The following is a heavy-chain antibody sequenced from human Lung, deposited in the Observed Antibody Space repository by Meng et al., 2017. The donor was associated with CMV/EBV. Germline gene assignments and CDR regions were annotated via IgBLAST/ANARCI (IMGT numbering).Heavy chain of an antibody. J-gene: IGHJ6*02. Sequence: GESLKISCAASGFTFSSYWMHWVRQAPGKGLVWVSRINSDGSSTSYADSVKGRFTISRDNAKNTLYLQMNSLRAEDTAVYYCARGGSSWGGKYYYYGMDVWGQGTXVTGSS. CDR2: INSDGSST. CDR1: GFTFSSYW. V-gene: IGHV3-74*01. D-gene: IGHD6-13*01. CDR3: ARGGSSWGGKYYYYGMDV.